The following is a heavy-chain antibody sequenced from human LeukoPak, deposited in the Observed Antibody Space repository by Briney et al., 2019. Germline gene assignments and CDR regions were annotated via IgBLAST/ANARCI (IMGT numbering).Heavy chain of an antibody. Sequence: GGSLRLSCAASGFTFSSYAMSWVRQAPGKGLEWVSAISGSGGSTYYADSVKGRFTISRDNSKNTLYLQMNSLRAEDAAVYYCAKDEHIVVVPAAPNYWGQGTLVTVSS. CDR3: AKDEHIVVVPAAPNY. V-gene: IGHV3-23*01. CDR1: GFTFSSYA. CDR2: ISGSGGST. J-gene: IGHJ4*02. D-gene: IGHD2-2*01.